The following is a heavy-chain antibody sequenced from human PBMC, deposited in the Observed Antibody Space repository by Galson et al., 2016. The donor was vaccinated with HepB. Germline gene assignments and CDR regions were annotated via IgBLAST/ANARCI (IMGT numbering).Heavy chain of an antibody. CDR1: GFTFSSYG. Sequence: SLRLSCAASGFTFSSYGMTWVRQAPGKGLEWVSEISGRGGRTAYADSVKGRFTISRDNSKNTLYLQMNSLRDEDTAAYYCAKQSSSWIPLHGLDVWGQGTTVTVSS. D-gene: IGHD6-6*01. CDR3: AKQSSSWIPLHGLDV. V-gene: IGHV3-23*01. J-gene: IGHJ6*02. CDR2: ISGRGGRT.